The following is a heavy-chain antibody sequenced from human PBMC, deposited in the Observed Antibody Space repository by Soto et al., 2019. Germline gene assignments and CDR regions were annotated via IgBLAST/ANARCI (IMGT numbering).Heavy chain of an antibody. CDR2: IYDSGSP. J-gene: IGHJ4*02. Sequence: SETLSLTCTISGGSISVYYWSWIRQPPGQALEWIGYIYDSGSPYYNPSLRSRVIISADTSKDQISLKLTSATAADTAVYYCARGVGSSPPRYWGRGTLVTVSS. CDR1: GGSISVYY. CDR3: ARGVGSSPPRY. V-gene: IGHV4-59*01. D-gene: IGHD1-26*01.